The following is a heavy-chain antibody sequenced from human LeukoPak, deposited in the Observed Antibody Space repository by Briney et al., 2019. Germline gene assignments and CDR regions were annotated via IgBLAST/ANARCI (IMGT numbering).Heavy chain of an antibody. J-gene: IGHJ4*02. D-gene: IGHD3-10*01. Sequence: SETLSLTCTVSGGSISSSSYSWGWIRQPPGKGLEWIGSIYYSGSTYYNPSLKSRVTISVDTSKNQFSLKLSSVTAADTAVYYCARVLSGMSTGPFFDYWGQGTLVIVSS. CDR1: GGSISSSSYS. V-gene: IGHV4-39*01. CDR2: IYYSGST. CDR3: ARVLSGMSTGPFFDY.